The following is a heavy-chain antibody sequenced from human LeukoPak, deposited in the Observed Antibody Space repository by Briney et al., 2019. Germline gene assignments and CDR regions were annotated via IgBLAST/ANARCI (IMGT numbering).Heavy chain of an antibody. D-gene: IGHD4-17*01. CDR3: AITGGPTVTAFDL. Sequence: GGSLRLPCVPSGFIFRNYWISWVRQAPGKGLEWVANINHDGVDKNYVDSVKGRFTISRDNAKSSLYLQMNSLRVEDTAVYYCAITGGPTVTAFDLSGQGSLVTVSS. CDR1: GFIFRNYW. V-gene: IGHV3-7*02. CDR2: INHDGVDK. J-gene: IGHJ4*02.